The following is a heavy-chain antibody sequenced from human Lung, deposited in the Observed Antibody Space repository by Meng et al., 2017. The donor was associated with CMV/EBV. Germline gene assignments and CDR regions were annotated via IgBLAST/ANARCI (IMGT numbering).Heavy chain of an antibody. D-gene: IGHD4-11*01. CDR1: GYSFTTHW. CDR2: IYPGDSDT. CDR3: ARQGSYTNYYFDL. Sequence: GGSLRLXXKGSGYSFTTHWIGWVRQMPGKGLEWMGVIYPGDSDTTYSPSFQGRVTISADKSITTAYLQLRSLKASDTAVYYCARQGSYTNYYFDLWGRGTXVTVSS. V-gene: IGHV5-51*01. J-gene: IGHJ4*02.